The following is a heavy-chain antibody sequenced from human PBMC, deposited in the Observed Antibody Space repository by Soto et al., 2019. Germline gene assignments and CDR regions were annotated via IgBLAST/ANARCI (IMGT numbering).Heavy chain of an antibody. CDR2: IFYTGTM. D-gene: IGHD5-18*01. CDR3: ARRLEGTSMVDY. Sequence: SETLSLTCTVSAGSLNIYYWTWIRQPPGKGLEWVGSIFYTGTMNRNPSLKSRVTISLDTSANLFSLKLTSVTAADTAVYYCARRLEGTSMVDYWGQGTLVTVSS. V-gene: IGHV4-59*08. CDR1: AGSLNIYY. J-gene: IGHJ4*02.